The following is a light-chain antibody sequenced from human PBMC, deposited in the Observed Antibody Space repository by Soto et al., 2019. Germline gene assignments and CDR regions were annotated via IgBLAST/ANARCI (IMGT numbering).Light chain of an antibody. V-gene: IGKV3-20*01. J-gene: IGKJ5*01. CDR3: QQYGSSLIT. Sequence: EIVLAQSPGTLSLSPGERATLSCRASQSVRSSYLAWYQQKPGQAPRLLIYDASSRATGIPDRFSGSGSGTDFTLTIATLEPEDFAVYYCQQYGSSLITFGQGTRLEIK. CDR1: QSVRSSY. CDR2: DAS.